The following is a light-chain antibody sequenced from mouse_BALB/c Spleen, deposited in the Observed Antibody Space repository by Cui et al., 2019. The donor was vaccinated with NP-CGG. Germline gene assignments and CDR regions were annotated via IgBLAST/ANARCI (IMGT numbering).Light chain of an antibody. CDR3: ALWYSNHWV. CDR1: TGAVTTSNY. V-gene: IGLV1*01. J-gene: IGLJ1*01. CDR2: GTN. Sequence: QAVVPPESALTTSPGETVTLTCRSSTGAVTTSNYANGVQEKPDHLFTGLIGGTNNRAPGVPARFSGSLIGDKAALTITGAQTEDEAIYFCALWYSNHWVFGGGTKLTVL.